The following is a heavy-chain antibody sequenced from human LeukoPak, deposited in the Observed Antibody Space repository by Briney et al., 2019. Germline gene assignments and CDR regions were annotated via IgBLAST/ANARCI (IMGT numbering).Heavy chain of an antibody. CDR3: AKDSPITIFGVVIGANYFDY. J-gene: IGHJ4*02. V-gene: IGHV3-30*02. Sequence: GGSLRLSCAASGFTFSSYGMHWVRQAPGKGLEWVAFIRYDGSNKYYADSVKGRFTISRDNSKNTLYLQMNSLRAEDTAVYYCAKDSPITIFGVVIGANYFDYWGQGTLVTVSS. CDR1: GFTFSSYG. D-gene: IGHD3-3*01. CDR2: IRYDGSNK.